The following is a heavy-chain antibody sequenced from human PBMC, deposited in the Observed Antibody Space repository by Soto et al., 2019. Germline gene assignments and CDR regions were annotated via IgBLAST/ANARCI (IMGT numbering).Heavy chain of an antibody. CDR3: ARDTTFGVVRPGYYYGLDV. Sequence: SGTLSLTCTVSGGSISSGDYYWSWIRQPPGKGLEWIGYIYYSGSTYYNPSLKSRVTISVDTSKNQFSLKLSSVTAADTAVYYCARDTTFGVVRPGYYYGLDVWGQGTTVTVSS. CDR1: GGSISSGDYY. CDR2: IYYSGST. V-gene: IGHV4-30-4*01. J-gene: IGHJ6*02. D-gene: IGHD3-3*01.